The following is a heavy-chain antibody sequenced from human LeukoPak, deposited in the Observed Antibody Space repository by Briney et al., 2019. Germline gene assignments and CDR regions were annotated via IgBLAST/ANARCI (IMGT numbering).Heavy chain of an antibody. CDR3: ARAGVTMVRGVIITTYFDY. Sequence: GASVKVSCKASGYTFTSYYMHWVRQAPGQGLEWMGIINPSGGSTSYAQKFQGRVTMTRDTSTSTVYMELSSLRSEDTAVYYCARAGVTMVRGVIITTYFDYWGQGTLVTVSS. V-gene: IGHV1-46*01. D-gene: IGHD3-10*01. J-gene: IGHJ4*02. CDR1: GYTFTSYY. CDR2: INPSGGST.